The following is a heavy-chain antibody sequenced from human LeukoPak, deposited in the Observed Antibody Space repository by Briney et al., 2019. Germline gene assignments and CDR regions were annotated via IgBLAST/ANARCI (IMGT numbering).Heavy chain of an antibody. CDR2: IYYSGST. CDR1: GGSISSHY. D-gene: IGHD3-10*01. J-gene: IGHJ5*02. CDR3: ARGRRSITMVRGVVRWFDP. Sequence: PSETLSLTCTVSGGSISSHYWSWIRQPPGKGLEWIGYIYYSGSTNYNPSLKSRVTISVDTSKNQFSLKLSSVTAADTAVYYCARGRRSITMVRGVVRWFDPWGQGTLVTVSS. V-gene: IGHV4-59*11.